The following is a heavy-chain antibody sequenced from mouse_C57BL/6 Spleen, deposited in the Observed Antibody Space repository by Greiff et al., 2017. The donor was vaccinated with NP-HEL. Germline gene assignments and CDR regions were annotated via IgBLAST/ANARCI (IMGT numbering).Heavy chain of an antibody. D-gene: IGHD1-1*01. J-gene: IGHJ4*01. V-gene: IGHV1-69*01. CDR1: GYTFTSYW. CDR3: ARWIYGSSYGAMDY. CDR2: IDPSDSYT. Sequence: QVQLQQPGAEFVMPGASVKLSCKASGYTFTSYWMHWVKQRPGQGLEWIGEIDPSDSYTNYNQKFKGKSTLTVDKSSSTAYMQLSSLTSEDSAVYYCARWIYGSSYGAMDYWGQGTSVTVSS.